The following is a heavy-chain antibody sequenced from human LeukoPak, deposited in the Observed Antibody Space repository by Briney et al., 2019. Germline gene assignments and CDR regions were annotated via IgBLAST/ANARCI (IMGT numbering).Heavy chain of an antibody. J-gene: IGHJ3*02. CDR1: GLTFDDRG. D-gene: IGHD7-27*01. CDR3: TREYAALGFDI. CDR2: INWNGGST. Sequence: GGSLRLSCAASGLTFDDRGMSWVRQAPGKGLEWVSGINWNGGSTAYADSVKGRFTISRDNAKKSLYLQMNSLRGEDTASYYCTREYAALGFDIWGQGTMVTVSS. V-gene: IGHV3-20*04.